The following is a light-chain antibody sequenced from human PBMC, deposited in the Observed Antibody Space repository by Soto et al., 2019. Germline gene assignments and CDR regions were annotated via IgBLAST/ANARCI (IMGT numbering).Light chain of an antibody. Sequence: IVLTHSPGTLSLSRGEIATLSCRASQSVSSSYLAWYQRKPGQAPRLLIYGASSRATGIPDRFSGSGSGTDFTLTISRLEPEDFATYSCQQSYSTTWTFGQGTKVDIK. CDR2: GAS. CDR3: QQSYSTTWT. CDR1: QSVSSSY. V-gene: IGKV3-20*01. J-gene: IGKJ1*01.